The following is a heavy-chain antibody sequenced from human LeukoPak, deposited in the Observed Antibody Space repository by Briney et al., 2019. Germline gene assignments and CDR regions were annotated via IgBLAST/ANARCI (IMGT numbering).Heavy chain of an antibody. CDR1: GGTFSSYA. CDR2: IIPIFGTA. D-gene: IGHD3-22*01. J-gene: IGHJ4*02. Sequence: ASVKVSCKASGGTFSSYAISWVRQAPGQGLEWMGRIIPIFGTANYAQKFQGRVTITTDESTSTAYMELSSLRPEGTAVYYCARDRYYYDSSGYPPTWGIGYWGQGTLVTVSS. CDR3: ARDRYYYDSSGYPPTWGIGY. V-gene: IGHV1-69*05.